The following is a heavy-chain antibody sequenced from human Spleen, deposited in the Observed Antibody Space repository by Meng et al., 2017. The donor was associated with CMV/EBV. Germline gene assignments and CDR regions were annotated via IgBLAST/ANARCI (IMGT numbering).Heavy chain of an antibody. CDR1: GFTFSSYW. V-gene: IGHV3-30*18. J-gene: IGHJ5*01. CDR3: AKDDYNSSPRRFDS. CDR2: ISFDGSHK. D-gene: IGHD4/OR15-4a*01. Sequence: SGFTFSSYWMHWVRQAPGKGLEWLAVISFDGSHKYEADSVKGRLTISRDNSKSTLYLQMNSLRAGDTAVYYCAKDDYNSSPRRFDSWGQGTLVTVSS.